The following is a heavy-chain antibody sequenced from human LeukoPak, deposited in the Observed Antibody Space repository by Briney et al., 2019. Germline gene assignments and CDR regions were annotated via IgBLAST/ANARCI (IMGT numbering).Heavy chain of an antibody. V-gene: IGHV3-64D*09. Sequence: GGSLRLSCSASGFTFSSFAMHWVRQAPGKGLEYVAAISRNGGSTYYADSVKGRFTISRDNSKNTLYLQMSSLRAEDTAVYLCVKDLRSDFMGVLSRYLSYWGQGTLVTVSP. CDR2: ISRNGGST. CDR3: VKDLRSDFMGVLSRYLSY. D-gene: IGHD2/OR15-2a*01. CDR1: GFTFSSFA. J-gene: IGHJ4*02.